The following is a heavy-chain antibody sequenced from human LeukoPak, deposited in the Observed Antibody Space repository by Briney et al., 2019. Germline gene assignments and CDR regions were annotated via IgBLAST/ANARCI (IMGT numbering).Heavy chain of an antibody. CDR1: GYTFNSYG. V-gene: IGHV1-18*01. CDR3: VRELGGTYSIDY. J-gene: IGHJ4*02. D-gene: IGHD6-19*01. CDR2: ISGYNGNT. Sequence: ASVKVSCKASGYTFNSYGISWVRQAPGQGLEWMGWISGYNGNTNYAQKLQGRVTLTTDTDTSTAYMELRSLRSDDTAVYYCVRELGGTYSIDYWGQGTLVTVSS.